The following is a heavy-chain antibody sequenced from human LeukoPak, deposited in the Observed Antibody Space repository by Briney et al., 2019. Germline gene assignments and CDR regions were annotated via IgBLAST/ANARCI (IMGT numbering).Heavy chain of an antibody. J-gene: IGHJ6*03. Sequence: GASVKVSCKASGYSFTNHDMHWVRQAPGQRLEWMGCINPDNGNTKYSQEFQGRVTITRDTSASTAYMELSSLRSEDTAVYYCARGALRRGYYYYYYMDVWGKGTTVTVSS. CDR3: ARGALRRGYYYYYYMDV. CDR1: GYSFTNHD. D-gene: IGHD3-10*01. V-gene: IGHV1-3*03. CDR2: INPDNGNT.